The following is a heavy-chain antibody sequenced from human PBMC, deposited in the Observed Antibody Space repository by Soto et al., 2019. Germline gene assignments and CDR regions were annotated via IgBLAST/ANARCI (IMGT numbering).Heavy chain of an antibody. V-gene: IGHV3-23*01. Sequence: EVQLLESGGGSVQPGGSLRLSCVASGFTFSGYALSWVRQAPGKGLEWVSTISFSGDNTYYADSVTGRFTISRDSSQNTLFLQMTSLRVEDTALYSCVREGLRATTKGPYFDYWGQGTLVTVSS. CDR2: ISFSGDNT. CDR1: GFTFSGYA. CDR3: VREGLRATTKGPYFDY. D-gene: IGHD1-26*01. J-gene: IGHJ4*02.